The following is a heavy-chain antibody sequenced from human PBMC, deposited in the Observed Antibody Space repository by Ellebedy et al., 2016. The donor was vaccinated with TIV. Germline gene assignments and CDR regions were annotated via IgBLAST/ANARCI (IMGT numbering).Heavy chain of an antibody. CDR3: ARDPLGNYGDYVDY. J-gene: IGHJ4*02. Sequence: PGGSLRPSCSALGSTFSSYAMSWVRQAPGMRLEWVAGVTGDGFHTWYAESVKGRFTISRDNAKNSLYLQMNSLRAEDTAVYYCARDPLGNYGDYVDYWGQGTLVTVSS. V-gene: IGHV3-23*01. D-gene: IGHD4-17*01. CDR1: GSTFSSYA. CDR2: VTGDGFHT.